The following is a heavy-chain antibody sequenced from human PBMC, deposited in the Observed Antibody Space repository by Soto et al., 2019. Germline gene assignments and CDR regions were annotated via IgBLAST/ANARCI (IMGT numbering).Heavy chain of an antibody. CDR2: INHSGST. Sequence: SETLSLTCAVYGGSFSGYYWSWIRQPPGKGLEWIGEINHSGSTNYNPSLKSRVTISVDTSKNQFSLKPSSVTAADTAVYYCARGAYSSGWYGYYYYYGMDVWGQGTTVTVS. CDR1: GGSFSGYY. V-gene: IGHV4-34*01. J-gene: IGHJ6*02. D-gene: IGHD6-19*01. CDR3: ARGAYSSGWYGYYYYYGMDV.